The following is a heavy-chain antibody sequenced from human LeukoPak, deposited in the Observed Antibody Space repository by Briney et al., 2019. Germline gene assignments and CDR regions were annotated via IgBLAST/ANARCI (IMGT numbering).Heavy chain of an antibody. J-gene: IGHJ5*02. V-gene: IGHV3-7*01. CDR1: GFTLSSYW. CDR3: ARGPPLFDP. CDR2: MNEDGSDK. Sequence: GGSLRLSCAASGFTLSSYWMSWVRQAPGKGLEWVANMNEDGSDKNYVDSVKGRFTISRDNSKNTLYLQMNSLRAEDTGVYYCARGPPLFDPWGQGTLVAVSS.